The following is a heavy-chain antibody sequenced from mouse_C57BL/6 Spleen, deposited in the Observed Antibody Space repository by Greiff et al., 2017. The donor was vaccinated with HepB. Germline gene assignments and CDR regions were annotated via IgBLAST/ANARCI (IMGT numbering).Heavy chain of an antibody. CDR2: IRLKSDNYET. Sequence: EVKLEESGGGLVQPGGSMKLSCVASGFTFSNYWMNWVRQSPEKGLEWVAKIRLKSDNYETHYAESVKGRFTISRDDSKSSVYLQMNNLRAEDTGNYYCTGPGDYFDYWGQGTTLTVSS. V-gene: IGHV6-3*01. J-gene: IGHJ2*01. CDR1: GFTFSNYW. CDR3: TGPGDYFDY.